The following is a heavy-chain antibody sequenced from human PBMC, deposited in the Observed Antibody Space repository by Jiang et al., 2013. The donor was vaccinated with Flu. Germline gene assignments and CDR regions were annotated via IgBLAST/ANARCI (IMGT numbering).Heavy chain of an antibody. CDR1: GGSISSYY. CDR3: ARHPEVVAEIGPNWFDP. CDR2: IYYSGST. Sequence: GPGLVKPSETLSLTCTVSGGSISSYYWSWIRQPPGKGLEWIGYIYYSGSTNYNPSLKSRVTISVDTSKNQFSLKLSSVTAADTAVYYCARHPEVVAEIGPNWFDPWGQGTLVTVSS. D-gene: IGHD3-22*01. V-gene: IGHV4-59*08. J-gene: IGHJ5*02.